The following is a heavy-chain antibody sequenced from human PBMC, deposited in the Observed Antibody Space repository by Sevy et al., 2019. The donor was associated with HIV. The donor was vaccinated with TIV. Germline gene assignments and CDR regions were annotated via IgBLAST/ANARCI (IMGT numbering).Heavy chain of an antibody. CDR3: AKDREYQLLYPYYFDY. V-gene: IGHV3-30*18. CDR2: ISYDGTNK. J-gene: IGHJ4*02. Sequence: GGSLRLSCAASGFTFSSSCMHWVRQAPGKGLEWVAFISYDGTNKYYGDSVKGRFTISRDNSKNTLYLQMNSLRTEDTAVYYCAKDREYQLLYPYYFDYWGQGTLVTVSS. CDR1: GFTFSSSC. D-gene: IGHD2-2*02.